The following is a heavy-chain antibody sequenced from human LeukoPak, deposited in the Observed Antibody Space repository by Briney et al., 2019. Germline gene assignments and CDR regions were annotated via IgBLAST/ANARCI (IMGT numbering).Heavy chain of an antibody. J-gene: IGHJ2*01. CDR2: LYSGADT. V-gene: IGHV3-53*01. Sequence: GGSLRLSCAVSGFPFSIYEMNWVRQAPGKGLEWVSILYSGADTYYADSVKGRFTISRDNSKNTLFLQMNSLRADDTAVYYCARVGDHYHWYFDLWGRGTRVSVSS. CDR3: ARVGDHYHWYFDL. CDR1: GFPFSIYE. D-gene: IGHD3-10*01.